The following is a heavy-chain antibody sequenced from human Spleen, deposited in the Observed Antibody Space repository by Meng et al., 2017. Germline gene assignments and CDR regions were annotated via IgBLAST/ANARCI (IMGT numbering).Heavy chain of an antibody. CDR1: GDSVSSYSAT. V-gene: IGHV6-1*01. J-gene: IGHJ4*02. D-gene: IGHD3-22*01. Sequence: SQTRSLTGAISGDSVSSYSATWNWIRQAPSRGLEWLGRTYFRSKWNYDYAASVRSRITINSDTSKNQFSLQLKSVTPEDTAVYYCARDGSGYYTEHYFDSWGQGSLVTVSS. CDR3: ARDGSGYYTEHYFDS. CDR2: TYFRSKWNY.